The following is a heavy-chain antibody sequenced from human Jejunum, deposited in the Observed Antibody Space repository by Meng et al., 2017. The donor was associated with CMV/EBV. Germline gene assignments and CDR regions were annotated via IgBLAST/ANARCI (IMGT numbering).Heavy chain of an antibody. D-gene: IGHD3-10*01. Sequence: CTVSSGSISGYYWRWCRQPPGKGLEWIGYIYYSGETNSNPSLKSRVTISRDTSNNQFSLRLTSVTAADTAVYYCTRGGIITHAFDFWGQGTMVTVSS. CDR2: IYYSGET. V-gene: IGHV4-59*01. CDR3: TRGGIITHAFDF. CDR1: SGSISGYY. J-gene: IGHJ3*01.